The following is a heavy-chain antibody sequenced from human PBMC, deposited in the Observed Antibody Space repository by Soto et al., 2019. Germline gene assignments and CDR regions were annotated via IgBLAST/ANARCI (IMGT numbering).Heavy chain of an antibody. CDR2: IYYSGST. J-gene: IGHJ4*02. CDR1: GGSISSYY. D-gene: IGHD1-20*01. CDR3: ARVTVDNWNDLGWFVY. Sequence: PSETLSLTCTVSGGSISSYYWSWIRQPPGKGLEWIGYIYYSGSTNYNPSLKSRVTISVDTSKNQFSLKLSSVTAADTAVYYCARVTVDNWNDLGWFVYWGQGAPVTVFS. V-gene: IGHV4-59*01.